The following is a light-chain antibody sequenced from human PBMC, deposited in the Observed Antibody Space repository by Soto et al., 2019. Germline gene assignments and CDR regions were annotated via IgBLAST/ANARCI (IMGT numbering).Light chain of an antibody. Sequence: QPVLTQSPSASASLGASVKLTCTLSGGHSNYAIAWHQQQPQKGPRFLMRVDSDGRHTKGDGIPDRFSGSSSGAERYLSISSLQSEDEADYYCQTWATGIRVFGGGTQLTV. CDR2: VDSDGRH. CDR1: GGHSNYA. CDR3: QTWATGIRV. V-gene: IGLV4-69*01. J-gene: IGLJ3*02.